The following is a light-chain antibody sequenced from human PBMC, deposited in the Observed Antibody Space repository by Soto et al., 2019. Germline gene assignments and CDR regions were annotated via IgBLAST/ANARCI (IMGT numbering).Light chain of an antibody. V-gene: IGKV1-5*03. CDR3: QQYYIYPPA. CDR1: RDVRIY. CDR2: QTS. J-gene: IGKJ3*01. Sequence: DIQMTQSPSTLSASVGGRVTITCRASRDVRIYLAWYQQKPGKAPKLLMYQTSTLEAGVPSRFSGGGSETEFTLAISGLQPEDFATYFCQQYYIYPPAFGPGTKVEI.